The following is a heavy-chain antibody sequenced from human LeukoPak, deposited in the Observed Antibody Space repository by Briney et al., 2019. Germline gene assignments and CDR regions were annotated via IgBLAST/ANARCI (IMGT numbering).Heavy chain of an antibody. V-gene: IGHV1-2*06. CDR3: ARRRYSYGYGMDV. J-gene: IGHJ6*02. CDR2: INPNSGGT. Sequence: ASVKVSCKASGYTLTDYYVHWVRQAPGQGLEWMGRINPNSGGTNYAQKFQGRVTMTRDTSISTVYMELSSLRSEDTAVYYCARRRYSYGYGMDVWGQGTTVTISS. D-gene: IGHD5-18*01. CDR1: GYTLTDYY.